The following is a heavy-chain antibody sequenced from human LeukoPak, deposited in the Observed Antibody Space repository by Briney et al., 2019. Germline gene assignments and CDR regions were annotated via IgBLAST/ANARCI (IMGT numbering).Heavy chain of an antibody. D-gene: IGHD6-19*01. CDR3: ALSGWYSDY. V-gene: IGHV4-39*01. CDR2: IYYSGST. Sequence: ASETLSLTCTVSGGPISSSSYYWGWIRQPPGKGLEWIGSIYYSGSTYYNPSLKSRVTISVDTSKNQFSLTLSSVTDADTAVYYCALSGWYSDYWGQGTLVTVSS. J-gene: IGHJ4*02. CDR1: GGPISSSSYY.